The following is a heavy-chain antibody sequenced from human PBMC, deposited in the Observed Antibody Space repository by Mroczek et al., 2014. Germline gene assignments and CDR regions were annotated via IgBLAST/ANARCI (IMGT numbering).Heavy chain of an antibody. Sequence: KESGPGLVKPSQTLSLTCTVSGGSISSGSYYWSWIRQPAGKGLEWIGRIYTSGSTNYNPSLKSRVTISVDTSKNQFSLKLSSVTAADTAVYYCARGLWERVEGYYFDYWGQGTLVTVSS. CDR2: IYTSGST. V-gene: IGHV4-61*02. CDR1: GGSISSGSYY. J-gene: IGHJ4*02. D-gene: IGHD1-26*01. CDR3: ARGLWERVEGYYFDY.